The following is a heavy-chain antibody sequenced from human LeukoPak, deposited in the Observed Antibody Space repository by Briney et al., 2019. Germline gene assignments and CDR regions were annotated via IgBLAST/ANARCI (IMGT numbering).Heavy chain of an antibody. CDR1: GFTFSSYA. Sequence: GGSLGLSCEASGFTFSSYAMHWVRQAPGKGLEWVAVISYDGSNKYYADSVKGRFTISRDNSKNTLYLQMNSLRAEDTAVYYCARDIEDSSGWFVGYWGQGTLVTVSS. D-gene: IGHD6-19*01. J-gene: IGHJ4*02. V-gene: IGHV3-30*04. CDR2: ISYDGSNK. CDR3: ARDIEDSSGWFVGY.